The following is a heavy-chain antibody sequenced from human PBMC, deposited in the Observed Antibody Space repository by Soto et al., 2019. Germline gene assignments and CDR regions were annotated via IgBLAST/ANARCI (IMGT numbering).Heavy chain of an antibody. Sequence: GGSLRLSCAASGFTFSSYSMNWVRQAPGKGLEWVSSISSSSSYIYYADSVKGRFTISRDNAKNSLYLQMNSLRAEDTAVYYCAREYRQSGELLGGDAFDIWGQGTMVTVSS. CDR3: AREYRQSGELLGGDAFDI. J-gene: IGHJ3*02. D-gene: IGHD1-26*01. V-gene: IGHV3-21*01. CDR2: ISSSSSYI. CDR1: GFTFSSYS.